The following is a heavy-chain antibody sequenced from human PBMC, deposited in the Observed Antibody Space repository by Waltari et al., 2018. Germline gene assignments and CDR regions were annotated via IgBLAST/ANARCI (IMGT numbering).Heavy chain of an antibody. CDR2: IIPMFGIP. J-gene: IGHJ6*03. CDR3: AAHKLGVSQHYYHMDA. CDR1: GGPFGGYG. Sequence: HVQLVQSGAEVRTPGSSVKVSCKASGGPFGGYGISWVRLVTGQRLQWLGVIIPMFGIPDYSQKFQGRLTITADESTNTAYMELSSLTSEDTAIYYCAAHKLGVSQHYYHMDAWGKGTTVTISS. D-gene: IGHD3-16*01. V-gene: IGHV1-69*12.